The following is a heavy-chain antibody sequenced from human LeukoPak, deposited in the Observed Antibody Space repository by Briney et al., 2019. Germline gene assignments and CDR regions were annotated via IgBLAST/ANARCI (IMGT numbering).Heavy chain of an antibody. V-gene: IGHV4-59*01. CDR2: IYYSGST. CDR1: GGSISSYY. D-gene: IGHD3-10*01. CDR3: ARGNGGAPKILWFGELLVAGWFDP. J-gene: IGHJ5*02. Sequence: PSETLSLTCTVSGGSISSYYWSWIRQPPGKGLEWIGYIYYSGSTNYNPSLKSRVTISVDTSKNQFSLKLSSVTAADTAVYYCARGNGGAPKILWFGELLVAGWFDPWGQGTLVTVSS.